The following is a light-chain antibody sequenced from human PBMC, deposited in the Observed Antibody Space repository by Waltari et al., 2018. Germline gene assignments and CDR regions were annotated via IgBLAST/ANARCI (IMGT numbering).Light chain of an antibody. CDR1: SSDVGGHNY. J-gene: IGLJ3*02. V-gene: IGLV2-11*01. CDR3: CSYAGSITFWV. Sequence: QSALTQPRSVPGSPGQSVTISCTRTSSDVGGHNYVSWYHHHPGKAPKLIIYDVTKRPSGVPDRFSASKSDNTASLTISGLQAEDEADYYCCSYAGSITFWVFGGGTKLTVL. CDR2: DVT.